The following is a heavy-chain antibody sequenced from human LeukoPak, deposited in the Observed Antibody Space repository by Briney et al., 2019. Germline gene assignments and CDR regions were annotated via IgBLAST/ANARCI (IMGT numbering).Heavy chain of an antibody. CDR1: GYTFTSYD. V-gene: IGHV1-8*03. CDR2: MNPNSGNT. Sequence: GASVKVSCKASGYTFTSYDINWVRQATGQGLEWMGWMNPNSGNTGYAQKFQGRVTITRNTSISTAYMELSSLRSEDTAVYYCARGGRDYYGSGSKYYYYYMDVWGKGTTVTVSS. J-gene: IGHJ6*03. D-gene: IGHD3-10*01. CDR3: ARGGRDYYGSGSKYYYYYMDV.